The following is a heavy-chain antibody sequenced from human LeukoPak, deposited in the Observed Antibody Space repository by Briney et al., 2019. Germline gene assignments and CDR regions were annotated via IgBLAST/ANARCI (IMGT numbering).Heavy chain of an antibody. D-gene: IGHD3-10*01. Sequence: ASVKVSCKASGYTFTSYYMHWVRQAPGQGLEWKGIINPSAGSTTYAQKFQGRVTMTRDTSTSTVYVELSSLRSDDTAVYYCGRALLGGSDIYTPFSYWGQGTLVTVSS. CDR1: GYTFTSYY. V-gene: IGHV1-46*01. CDR2: INPSAGST. J-gene: IGHJ4*02. CDR3: GRALLGGSDIYTPFSY.